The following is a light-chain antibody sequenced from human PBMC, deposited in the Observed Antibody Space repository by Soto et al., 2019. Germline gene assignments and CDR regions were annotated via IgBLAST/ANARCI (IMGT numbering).Light chain of an antibody. CDR3: QLDDNILWT. V-gene: IGKV1-33*01. J-gene: IGKJ1*01. Sequence: DIQMTQSPSSLSASVGDRVTITCQASQDIINYLNWYQQKPGKAPKLLIYDASNLETVVPSRFSGSGSGTDFTFTISSLQPEDIATYYCQLDDNILWTFGQGTKVEIK. CDR2: DAS. CDR1: QDIINY.